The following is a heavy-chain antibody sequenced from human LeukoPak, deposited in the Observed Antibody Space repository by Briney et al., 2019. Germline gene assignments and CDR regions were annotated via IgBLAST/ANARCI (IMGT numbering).Heavy chain of an antibody. CDR3: AITHDAHSSSWYSVY. J-gene: IGHJ4*02. D-gene: IGHD6-13*01. Sequence: ASVKVSCKASGYTFTSYGISWVRQAPGQGLEWMGWISAYNGNTNYAQKLQGRVTMTTDTSTSTAYMELRSLRSDDTAVYYCAITHDAHSSSWYSVYWGQGTLVTVSS. CDR1: GYTFTSYG. V-gene: IGHV1-18*01. CDR2: ISAYNGNT.